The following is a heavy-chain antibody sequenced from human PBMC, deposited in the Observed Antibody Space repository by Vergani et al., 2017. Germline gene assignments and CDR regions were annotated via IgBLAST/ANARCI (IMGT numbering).Heavy chain of an antibody. CDR1: GFTFISYA. CDR2: ISGSGADT. D-gene: IGHD2-2*01. V-gene: IGHV3-23*01. J-gene: IGHJ4*02. Sequence: EVQLLESGGGFVQPGGSLRLSCAASGFTFISYAMSWVRQAPGKGLEWVSSISGSGADTHYADSVKGRFTISRDNLDNTLYLQMNSLRAEDTAVYYCAKDRVVPTGPFDFWGQGTLVTVSS. CDR3: AKDRVVPTGPFDF.